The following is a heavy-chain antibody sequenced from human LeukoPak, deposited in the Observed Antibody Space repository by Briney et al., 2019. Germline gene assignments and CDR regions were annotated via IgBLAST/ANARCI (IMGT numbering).Heavy chain of an antibody. D-gene: IGHD6-19*01. V-gene: IGHV4-59*01. CDR2: ISYTGNT. Sequence: SETLSLTCTVSGGSISSYYWSWIRQPPGKGLEWIGYISYTGNTNYSPSLKSRVTMSVDTSKNQFSLNLRSVTAADTAVYYCARAGTSGWYGEYWGQGTLVTVSS. J-gene: IGHJ4*02. CDR3: ARAGTSGWYGEY. CDR1: GGSISSYY.